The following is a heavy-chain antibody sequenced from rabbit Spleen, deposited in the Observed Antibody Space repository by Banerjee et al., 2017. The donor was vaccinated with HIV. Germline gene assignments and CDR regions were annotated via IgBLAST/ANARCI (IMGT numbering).Heavy chain of an antibody. CDR3: ARDATGREDFSL. CDR2: LVVVKSGNT. V-gene: IGHV1S40*01. D-gene: IGHD4-2*01. J-gene: IGHJ4*01. CDR1: GLDFSSRHW. Sequence: QSLEESGGDLVKPGASLTLTCKASGLDFSSRHWICWVRQAPGKGLEWLGCLVVVKSGNTYYPDWAKGRFTISKTSSTTVALQVTSLTAADTATYFCARDATGREDFSLWGPGTLVTVS.